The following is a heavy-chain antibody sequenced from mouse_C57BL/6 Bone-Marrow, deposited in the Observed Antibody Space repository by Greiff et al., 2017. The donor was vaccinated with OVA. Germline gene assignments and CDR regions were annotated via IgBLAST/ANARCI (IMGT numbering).Heavy chain of an antibody. J-gene: IGHJ3*01. V-gene: IGHV5-9-1*02. CDR2: ISSGGDYI. D-gene: IGHD2-12*01. CDR3: TSAYVWFAY. CDR1: GFTFSSYA. Sequence: EVHLVESGAGLVKPGGSLKLSCAASGFTFSSYAMSWVRQTPEKRLEWVAYISSGGDYIYYADTVKGRFTISRDNARNTLYLQMSSLNSEDTAMYYCTSAYVWFAYWGPGTLVTVSA.